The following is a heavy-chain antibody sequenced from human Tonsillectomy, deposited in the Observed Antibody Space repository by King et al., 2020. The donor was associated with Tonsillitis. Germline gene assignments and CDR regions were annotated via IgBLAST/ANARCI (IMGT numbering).Heavy chain of an antibody. CDR3: AGGLYYYDSSGYSPGDY. CDR1: GFTFSSYW. CDR2: IKQDGSEK. J-gene: IGHJ4*02. D-gene: IGHD3-22*01. V-gene: IGHV3-7*03. Sequence: QLVQSGGGLVQPGGSLRLSCAASGFTFSSYWMSWVRQAPGKGLEWVANIKQDGSEKYYVDSVKGRFTISRDNAKNSLYLQMNSMRAENTAVYYCAGGLYYYDSSGYSPGDYWGQGTLVTVSS.